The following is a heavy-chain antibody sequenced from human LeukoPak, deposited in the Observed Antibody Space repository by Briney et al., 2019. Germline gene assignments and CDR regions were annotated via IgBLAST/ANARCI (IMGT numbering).Heavy chain of an antibody. V-gene: IGHV3-72*01. J-gene: IGHJ3*02. CDR1: GFTFSDHY. Sequence: GGSLRLSCAASGFTFSDHYMDWVRQAPGKGLEWVGRIRNKANSYTTEYAASVKGRFTISRDDSKNSLYLQMNSLKTEDTAVYYCARDTEDDVYDIWGQGTMVTVST. CDR3: ARDTEDDVYDI. CDR2: IRNKANSYTT.